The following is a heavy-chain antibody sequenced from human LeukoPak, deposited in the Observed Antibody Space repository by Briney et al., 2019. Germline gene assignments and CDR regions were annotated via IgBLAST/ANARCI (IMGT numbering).Heavy chain of an antibody. CDR1: GFTFNSYA. J-gene: IGHJ4*02. CDR2: ISTSTSSI. V-gene: IGHV3-21*01. CDR3: ARGRDDYFLNY. Sequence: GGSLSLSCAASGFTFNSYAMSWVRQAPGKGLEWVSSISTSTSSIYYADSVKGRFTISRDNAKNSLSLQMNSLRVEDTAVYYCARGRDDYFLNYWGQGTLVTVSS. D-gene: IGHD2/OR15-2a*01.